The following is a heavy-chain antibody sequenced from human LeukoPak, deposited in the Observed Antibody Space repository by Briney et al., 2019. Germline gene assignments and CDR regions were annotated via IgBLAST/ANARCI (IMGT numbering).Heavy chain of an antibody. J-gene: IGHJ5*02. CDR3: ARGQGSLQFRGFDP. CDR2: IYYSGST. D-gene: IGHD5-24*01. CDR1: GGSISSRSYY. Sequence: PSETLSLTCTASGGSISSRSYYWGWIRQPPGKGLEWIGSIYYSGSTYYNPSLKSRVTISVDTSNNQFSLNLSSVTAADTAVYYCARGQGSLQFRGFDPWGQGTLVTVSS. V-gene: IGHV4-39*07.